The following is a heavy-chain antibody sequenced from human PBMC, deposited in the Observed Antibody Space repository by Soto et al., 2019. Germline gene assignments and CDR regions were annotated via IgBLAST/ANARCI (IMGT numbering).Heavy chain of an antibody. D-gene: IGHD3-3*01. J-gene: IGHJ6*02. V-gene: IGHV1-3*01. CDR3: ARDTLKYVFLSGYYEEGGYYYGMDF. CDR1: GYTFTSYA. Sequence: ASVKVSCKASGYTFTSYAMHWVRQAPGQRLEWMGWINAGNGNTKYSQKFQGRVTITRDTSASTAYMELSSLRSEDTAVYYCARDTLKYVFLSGYYEEGGYYYGMDFWGQGTTVTVSS. CDR2: INAGNGNT.